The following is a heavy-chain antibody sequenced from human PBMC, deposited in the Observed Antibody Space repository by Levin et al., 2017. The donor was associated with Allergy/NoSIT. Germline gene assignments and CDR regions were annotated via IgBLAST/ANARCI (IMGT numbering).Heavy chain of an antibody. J-gene: IGHJ4*02. CDR2: ISSSSSYI. CDR3: ARDLGLAVAGPLL. D-gene: IGHD6-19*01. Sequence: GGSLRLSCAASGFTFSSYSMNWVRQAPGKGLEWVSSISSSSSYIYYADSVKGRFTISRDNAKNSLYLQMNSLRAEDTAVYYCARDLGLAVAGPLLWGQGTLVTVSS. V-gene: IGHV3-21*01. CDR1: GFTFSSYS.